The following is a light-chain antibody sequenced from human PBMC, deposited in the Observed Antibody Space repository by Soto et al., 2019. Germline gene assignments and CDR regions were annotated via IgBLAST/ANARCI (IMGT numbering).Light chain of an antibody. CDR2: EGS. Sequence: QSALTQPASVSGSPGKSITISCSGTSSDVGTYNLVSWYQQHPGKAPKLMIFEGSKRPSGISHRFSGSKSGNTASLTISGLQAEDEADYYCCSYAGSSTFLFGGGTKLTVL. J-gene: IGLJ2*01. CDR1: SSDVGTYNL. CDR3: CSYAGSSTFL. V-gene: IGLV2-23*01.